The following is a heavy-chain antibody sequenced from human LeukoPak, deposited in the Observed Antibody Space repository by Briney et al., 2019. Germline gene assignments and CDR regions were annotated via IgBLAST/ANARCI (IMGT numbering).Heavy chain of an antibody. Sequence: SETLSLTCTVSGGSISSSSYYWGWIRQPPGKGLEWIGSIYYSGSTYYNPSLRSRVTISADASKNQFSLKLTSVTTADTAMYYCVNWVRDSTHNYFDPWGQGTLVTVSS. J-gene: IGHJ5*02. CDR1: GGSISSSSYY. CDR2: IYYSGST. CDR3: VNWVRDSTHNYFDP. V-gene: IGHV4-39*01. D-gene: IGHD4-11*01.